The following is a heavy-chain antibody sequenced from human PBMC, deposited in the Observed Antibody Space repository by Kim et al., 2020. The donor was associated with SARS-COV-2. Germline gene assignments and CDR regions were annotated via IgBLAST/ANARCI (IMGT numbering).Heavy chain of an antibody. Sequence: GGSLRLSCAASGFTFSSYAMSWVRQAPGKGLEWVPAISGSGGSRYYADSVKGRFTISRDNSKNKLYLQMNSLRAEYTAVYYCSKVRARLLGYYYYGMDAWVQGTTVTVSS. D-gene: IGHD2-8*02. CDR3: SKVRARLLGYYYYGMDA. J-gene: IGHJ6*02. CDR2: ISGSGGSR. CDR1: GFTFSSYA. V-gene: IGHV3-23*01.